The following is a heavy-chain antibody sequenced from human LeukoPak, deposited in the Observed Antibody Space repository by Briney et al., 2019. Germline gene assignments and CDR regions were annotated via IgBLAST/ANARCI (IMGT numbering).Heavy chain of an antibody. CDR1: GGSISSSNW. J-gene: IGHJ5*02. D-gene: IGHD6-13*01. CDR3: AREVGKQQLANWFDP. Sequence: SGTLSLTCAVSGGSISSSNWWSWVRQPPGKGLEWIGEIYHSGSTNYNPSLKSRVTISVDKSKNQFSLKLSSVTAADTAVYYCAREVGKQQLANWFDPWGQGTLVTVS. V-gene: IGHV4-4*02. CDR2: IYHSGST.